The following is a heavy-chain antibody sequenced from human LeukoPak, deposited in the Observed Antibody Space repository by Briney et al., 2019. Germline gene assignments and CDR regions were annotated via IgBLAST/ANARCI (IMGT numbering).Heavy chain of an antibody. V-gene: IGHV3-21*01. Sequence: GGSLRLSCAASGFTFSSYSMNWVRQAPGKGLEWVSSISSISSYIYYADSVKGRFTISRDNAKNSLYLQMNSLRAEDTAVYYCARGYYDILTGYSPDFDYWGQGTLVTVSS. CDR3: ARGYYDILTGYSPDFDY. CDR2: ISSISSYI. J-gene: IGHJ4*02. D-gene: IGHD3-9*01. CDR1: GFTFSSYS.